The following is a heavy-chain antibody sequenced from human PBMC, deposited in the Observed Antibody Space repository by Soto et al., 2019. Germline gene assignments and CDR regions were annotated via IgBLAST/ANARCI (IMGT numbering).Heavy chain of an antibody. V-gene: IGHV3-48*04. D-gene: IGHD3-9*01. CDR3: ARDRDWAFDY. CDR2: IFVDSTTI. Sequence: GGSLRLSCAASGFTFSSYSMNWVRQAPGKGLEWVSYIFVDSTTIYYADSVKGRFTVSRDNAQNSLFLVMNSLRAEDTAVYYCARDRDWAFDYWGQGTLVTVSS. CDR1: GFTFSSYS. J-gene: IGHJ4*02.